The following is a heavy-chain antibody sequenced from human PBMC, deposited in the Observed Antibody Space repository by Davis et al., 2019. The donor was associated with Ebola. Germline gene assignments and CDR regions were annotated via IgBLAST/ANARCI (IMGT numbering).Heavy chain of an antibody. V-gene: IGHV3-48*04. D-gene: IGHD4-23*01. J-gene: IGHJ4*02. CDR3: ARGWQRIDY. CDR2: ISSSGSTI. CDR1: GFTFSSYS. Sequence: GESLKISCAASGFTFSSYSMNWVRQAPGKGLEWVSYISSSGSTIYYADSVKGRFTISRDNAKNSLYLQMNSLRTEDTAVYYCARGWQRIDYWGQGTLVTVSS.